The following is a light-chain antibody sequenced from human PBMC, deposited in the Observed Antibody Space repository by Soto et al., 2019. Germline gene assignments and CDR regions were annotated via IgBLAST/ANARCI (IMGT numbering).Light chain of an antibody. J-gene: IGKJ5*01. V-gene: IGKV3-15*01. Sequence: EVVMTQSPATLSVSPGDIATLSCRASESVSRNLAWYQQKPGQAPRLLIYDASTRATGIPDRFSGGGSGTEFTLTISSLQSEDFVVYYCQQYNSWPPITFGQGTRLEIK. CDR3: QQYNSWPPIT. CDR1: ESVSRN. CDR2: DAS.